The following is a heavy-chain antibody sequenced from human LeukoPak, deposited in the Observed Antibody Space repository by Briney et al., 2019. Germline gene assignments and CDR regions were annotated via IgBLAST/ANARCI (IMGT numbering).Heavy chain of an antibody. Sequence: SQTLSLTCAISGDRVSSNSAGWNWIRQSPSRGLEWLGRTYYRSKWYNDYAVSVKSRITINPDTSKNQFSLQLNSVTPEDTAVYFCARSSFSYYFDYWGLGTLVTVSS. CDR1: GDRVSSNSAG. J-gene: IGHJ4*02. CDR2: TYYRSKWYN. CDR3: ARSSFSYYFDY. D-gene: IGHD3-16*01. V-gene: IGHV6-1*01.